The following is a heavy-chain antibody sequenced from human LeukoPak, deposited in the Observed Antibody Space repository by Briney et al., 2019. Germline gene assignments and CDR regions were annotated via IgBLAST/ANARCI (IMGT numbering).Heavy chain of an antibody. Sequence: GGSLRLSCAASGFTFSSYAMSWLRQVPGKWLKWVSAISGSGGSTYYADSVKGWFTISRDNSKNTLYLQMNSLRAEDTAVYYCAKDGGDYGGNDYWGQGTLVTVSS. CDR2: ISGSGGST. CDR1: GFTFSSYA. CDR3: AKDGGDYGGNDY. D-gene: IGHD4-23*01. V-gene: IGHV3-23*01. J-gene: IGHJ4*02.